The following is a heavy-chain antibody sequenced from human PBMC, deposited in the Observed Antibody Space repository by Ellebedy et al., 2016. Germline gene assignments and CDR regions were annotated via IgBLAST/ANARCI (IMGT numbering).Heavy chain of an antibody. CDR2: TNNDGIDT. Sequence: GGSLRLXCVVSGFSFNDYWMHWVRQAPGKGLEWVSRTNNDGIDTIYADSVRGRFTVSRDNAKNTLYLQLNSLRAEDTAVYYCARDRPHNWFDPWGQGTLVTVSS. V-gene: IGHV3-74*01. CDR1: GFSFNDYW. CDR3: ARDRPHNWFDP. J-gene: IGHJ5*02.